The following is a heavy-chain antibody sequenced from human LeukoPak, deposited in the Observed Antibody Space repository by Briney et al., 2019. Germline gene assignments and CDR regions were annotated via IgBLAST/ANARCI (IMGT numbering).Heavy chain of an antibody. V-gene: IGHV3-21*01. J-gene: IGHJ6*03. CDR2: ISSSSSYI. D-gene: IGHD3-3*01. CDR3: ARGIRSDFWSGYYLCYMDV. Sequence: GGSLRLSCAASGFTVSSNYMSWVRQAPGKGLEWVSSISSSSSYIYYADSVKGRFTISRDNAKNSLYLQMNSLRAEDTAVYYCARGIRSDFWSGYYLCYMDVWGKGTTVTVSS. CDR1: GFTVSSNY.